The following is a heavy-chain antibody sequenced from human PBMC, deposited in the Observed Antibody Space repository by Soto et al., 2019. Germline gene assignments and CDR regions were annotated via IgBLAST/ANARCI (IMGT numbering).Heavy chain of an antibody. V-gene: IGHV3-23*01. D-gene: IGHD2-8*01. CDR2: VIYSGGTT. Sequence: PGGSLRLSCAASGFTFSSYSMSWVRQAPGKGLEWVSAVIYSGGTTYYVDSVKGRFTISRDSSRNTVNLHMNRMKVEDTARYFCVSWVSVHFDYWGPGTLVTVSS. CDR3: VSWVSVHFDY. CDR1: GFTFSSYS. J-gene: IGHJ4*02.